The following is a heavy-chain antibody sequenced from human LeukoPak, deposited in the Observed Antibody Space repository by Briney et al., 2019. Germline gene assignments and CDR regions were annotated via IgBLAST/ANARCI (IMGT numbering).Heavy chain of an antibody. CDR3: ASRDYYDSSGYNDAFDI. V-gene: IGHV3-53*01. Sequence: PGGSLRLSCAASGFTFSSNYMSWVRQAPGKGLEWVSVIYSGGSTYYSDAVKGRFTISRDNSKKKLYLQMNSLRAEDTAVYYCASRDYYDSSGYNDAFDIWGQGTMVTVSS. CDR1: GFTFSSNY. D-gene: IGHD3-22*01. J-gene: IGHJ3*02. CDR2: IYSGGST.